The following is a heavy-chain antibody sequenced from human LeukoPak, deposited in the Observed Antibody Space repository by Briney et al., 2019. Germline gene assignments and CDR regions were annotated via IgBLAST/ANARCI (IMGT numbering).Heavy chain of an antibody. D-gene: IGHD2-8*01. CDR3: ARVVNGAQGFPFDY. CDR1: GFTFSSYA. Sequence: GGSLRLSCAASGFTFSSYAMSWVRQAPGKGLEWVSAISGSGGSTYYADSVKGRFTISRDNSKNTLYLQMNSLRAEDTAVYYCARVVNGAQGFPFDYWGQGTLVTVSS. J-gene: IGHJ4*02. CDR2: ISGSGGST. V-gene: IGHV3-23*01.